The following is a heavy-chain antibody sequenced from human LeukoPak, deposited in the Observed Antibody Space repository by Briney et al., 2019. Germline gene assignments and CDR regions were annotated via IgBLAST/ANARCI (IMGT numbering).Heavy chain of an antibody. D-gene: IGHD5-18*01. J-gene: IGHJ3*02. CDR1: GFMFSSYG. CDR2: IQHDGSGQ. CDR3: AKFDTVMVNHDAFDI. Sequence: QTGGSLRLSCTASGFMFSSYGMHWVRQAPGKGLDWMAYIQHDGSGQFYADSVKGRFTISRDNSKNTVYLQMNSLRVEDTALYYCAKFDTVMVNHDAFDIWGLGTMVTVSS. V-gene: IGHV3-30*02.